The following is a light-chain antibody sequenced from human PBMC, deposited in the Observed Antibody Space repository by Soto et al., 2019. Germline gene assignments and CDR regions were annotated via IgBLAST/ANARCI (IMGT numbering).Light chain of an antibody. CDR1: QSVDSSF. CDR2: GTS. Sequence: EIVLTQSPGTTSLSPGDRDTLSCRASQSVDSSFVAWFQQKPGQAPRLLIFGTSSRATGIPDRFSGSGSGTDFSLTINRLEPEDFAMYFCQQYGSPPWTFGQGTKVDIK. V-gene: IGKV3-20*01. J-gene: IGKJ1*01. CDR3: QQYGSPPWT.